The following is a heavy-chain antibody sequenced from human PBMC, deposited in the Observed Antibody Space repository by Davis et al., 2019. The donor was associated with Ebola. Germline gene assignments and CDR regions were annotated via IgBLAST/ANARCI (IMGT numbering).Heavy chain of an antibody. J-gene: IGHJ5*02. Sequence: GESPKTPCTASGFTFSDYYMSWIRQAPGKGPEWIAYIGPSGNSFNCADSVKGRFTISRDNAKNSLYLQMNSLRAEDTALSYCARGRQWLSLDSWGQGTLVTVSS. CDR3: ARGRQWLSLDS. V-gene: IGHV3-11*01. CDR1: GFTFSDYY. D-gene: IGHD6-19*01. CDR2: IGPSGNSF.